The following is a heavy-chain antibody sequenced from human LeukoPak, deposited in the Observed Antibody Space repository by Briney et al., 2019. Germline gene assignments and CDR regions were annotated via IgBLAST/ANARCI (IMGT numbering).Heavy chain of an antibody. CDR2: ISDSGST. V-gene: IGHV4-59*11. CDR1: GGSLSTHH. CDR3: ARGYDSSAYYPFNY. Sequence: SETLSLTCVVSGGSLSTHHWSWIRQSPGRGLEWIGYISDSGSTNYNPSLKGRVTISVDTSKNQFSLMLSSVTAADTAVYYCARGYDSSAYYPFNYWGQGTLVTVSS. D-gene: IGHD3-22*01. J-gene: IGHJ4*02.